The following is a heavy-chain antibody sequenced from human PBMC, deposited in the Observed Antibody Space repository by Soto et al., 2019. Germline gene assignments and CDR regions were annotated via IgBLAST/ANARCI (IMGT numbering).Heavy chain of an antibody. J-gene: IGHJ4*02. V-gene: IGHV3-11*01. Sequence: GSLRLSYGASGFTVREYYIGWLRQAPGKGLEWVSSITSSGSTTYYTDSVKGRFTISRDNAKNSLYLQMNSLRAEDTAVYYCAKDATRTSGWYYFDYWGQGTPVTVSS. CDR1: GFTVREYY. D-gene: IGHD6-19*01. CDR3: AKDATRTSGWYYFDY. CDR2: ITSSGSTT.